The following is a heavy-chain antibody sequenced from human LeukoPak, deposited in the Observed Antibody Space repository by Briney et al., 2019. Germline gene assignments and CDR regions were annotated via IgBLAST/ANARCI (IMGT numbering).Heavy chain of an antibody. Sequence: GGSLRLSCAASGFTFSSYSMNWVRQAPGKGLEWVSSISSSSSYIYYADSVKGRFTISRDNSKNTLYLQMNSLRAEDTAVYYCAKEKKYYYDGSGYPGYDYWGQGTLVTVSS. CDR1: GFTFSSYS. D-gene: IGHD3-22*01. V-gene: IGHV3-21*01. CDR2: ISSSSSYI. J-gene: IGHJ4*02. CDR3: AKEKKYYYDGSGYPGYDY.